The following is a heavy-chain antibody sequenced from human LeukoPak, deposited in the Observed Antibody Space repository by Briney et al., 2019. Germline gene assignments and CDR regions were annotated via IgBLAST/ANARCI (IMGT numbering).Heavy chain of an antibody. V-gene: IGHV1-2*06. CDR2: INPNSGGT. CDR1: GYTFTGYY. Sequence: ASVKVSCKASGYTFTGYYMHWVRQAPGQGLEWMGRINPNSGGTNYAQKFQGRVTMTRDTPISTAYMELSRLRSDDTAVYYCARDLNIVATYYYYYMDVWGKGTTVTVSS. D-gene: IGHD5-12*01. J-gene: IGHJ6*03. CDR3: ARDLNIVATYYYYYMDV.